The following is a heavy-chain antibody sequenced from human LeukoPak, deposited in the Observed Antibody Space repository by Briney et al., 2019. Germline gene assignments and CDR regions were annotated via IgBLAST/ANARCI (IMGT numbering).Heavy chain of an antibody. CDR1: GFTFSDYY. J-gene: IGHJ4*02. CDR2: ISSSGSTI. D-gene: IGHD3-10*01. CDR3: ATRYASGPIADY. Sequence: GGYLRLSCAASGFTFSDYYMSWIRQAPGQGLEWGSYISSSGSTIYYADSVKGRFTISRDNAKNSLYLQMNSLRAEDTALYYCATRYASGPIADYWGQGTLVTVSS. V-gene: IGHV3-11*01.